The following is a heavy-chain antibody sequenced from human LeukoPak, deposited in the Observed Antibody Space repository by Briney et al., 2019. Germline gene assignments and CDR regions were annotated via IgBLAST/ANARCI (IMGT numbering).Heavy chain of an antibody. CDR3: ARDRGVYGGNSYRFDY. CDR2: ITGSGSAI. CDR1: GFTFSSYE. V-gene: IGHV3-48*03. J-gene: IGHJ4*02. D-gene: IGHD4-23*01. Sequence: GGCLRLSCAASGFTFSSYEMNWVRQAPGKGLEWVSYITGSGSAIYYADSVKGRFTISRDNAKNSLYLQMNSLRVEDTAVYYCARDRGVYGGNSYRFDYWGQGTQVTVSS.